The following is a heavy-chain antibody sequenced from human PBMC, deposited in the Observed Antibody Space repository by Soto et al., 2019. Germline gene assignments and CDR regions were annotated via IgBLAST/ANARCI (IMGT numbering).Heavy chain of an antibody. V-gene: IGHV3-53*01. D-gene: IGHD2-15*01. CDR1: GFTVSSNY. CDR2: IYSGGST. J-gene: IGHJ4*02. CDR3: ARVTEAYCSGGSCYSGYYFAY. Sequence: GGSLRLSCAASGFTVSSNYMSWVRQAPGKGLEWVSVIYSGGSTYYADSAKGRFTISRDNSKNTLYLQMNSLRAEDTAVYYCARVTEAYCSGGSCYSGYYFAYWGQGTLVTVSS.